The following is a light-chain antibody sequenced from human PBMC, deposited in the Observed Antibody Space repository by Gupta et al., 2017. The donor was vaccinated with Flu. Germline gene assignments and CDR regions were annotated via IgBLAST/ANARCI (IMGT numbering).Light chain of an antibody. Sequence: QSALTQPASVSGSPGQSITISCTGTSSDVGGYNYVSWSQQHPGKAPKLIIYEVSNRPSGVSNRFSGSKSGNTASLTISGRQAEDEADYYCSSYTSSSTLVFGGGTKLTVL. J-gene: IGLJ2*01. CDR3: SSYTSSSTLV. V-gene: IGLV2-14*01. CDR2: EVS. CDR1: SSDVGGYNY.